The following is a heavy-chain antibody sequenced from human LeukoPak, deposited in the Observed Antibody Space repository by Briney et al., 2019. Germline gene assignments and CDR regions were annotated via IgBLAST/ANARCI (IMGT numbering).Heavy chain of an antibody. CDR2: ISSSSSYI. CDR3: ARDGIAVATLDY. CDR1: GFTFSSYS. V-gene: IGHV3-21*01. J-gene: IGHJ4*02. Sequence: GGSLRLSCAASGFTFSSYSMNWVRQAPGKGLEWVSSISSSSSYIYYADSVKGRFTISRDNAKNSLYLKMNSLRAEDTAVYYCARDGIAVATLDYWGQGTLVTVSS. D-gene: IGHD6-19*01.